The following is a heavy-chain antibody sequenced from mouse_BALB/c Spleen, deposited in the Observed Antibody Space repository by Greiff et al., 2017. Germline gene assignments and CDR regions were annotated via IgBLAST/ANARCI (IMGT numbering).Heavy chain of an antibody. Sequence: EVKVVESGGGLVKPGGSLKLSCAASGFTFSSYTMSWVRQTPEKRLEWVATISSGGGNTYYPDSVKGRFTISRDNAKNNLYLQMSSLRSEDTALYYCARSANWDYFDYWGQGTTLTVSS. CDR1: GFTFSSYT. J-gene: IGHJ2*01. V-gene: IGHV5-9*03. D-gene: IGHD4-1*01. CDR3: ARSANWDYFDY. CDR2: ISSGGGNT.